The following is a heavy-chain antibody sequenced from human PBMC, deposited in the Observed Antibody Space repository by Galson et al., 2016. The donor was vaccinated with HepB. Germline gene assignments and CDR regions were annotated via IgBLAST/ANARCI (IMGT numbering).Heavy chain of an antibody. CDR3: ARDHNGDRIIDY. J-gene: IGHJ4*02. Sequence: SLRLSCAASGFTVSNSYMNWVRQAPGSGLEWVSVIYTGGDTYYADSVKGRFTISRDNSRNTVYLQMNNLGADDTAVYFCARDHNGDRIIDYWGQGILVTVSS. D-gene: IGHD5-24*01. V-gene: IGHV3-66*01. CDR2: IYTGGDT. CDR1: GFTVSNSY.